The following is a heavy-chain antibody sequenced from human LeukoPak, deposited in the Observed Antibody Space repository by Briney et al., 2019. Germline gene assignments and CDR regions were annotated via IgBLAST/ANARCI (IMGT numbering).Heavy chain of an antibody. CDR2: ISRDGYEI. J-gene: IGHJ4*02. D-gene: IGHD3-10*01. CDR1: GFTFSGYW. Sequence: GGSLRLSCAASGFTFSGYWMSWVRQAPGKGLEWEASISRDGYEIYYVDSVKGRFTLSRDNAKNSLYLQMNSLRAEDTAMYYCARPSYTSGSYYEYWGQGTLVTVSS. V-gene: IGHV3-7*04. CDR3: ARPSYTSGSYYEY.